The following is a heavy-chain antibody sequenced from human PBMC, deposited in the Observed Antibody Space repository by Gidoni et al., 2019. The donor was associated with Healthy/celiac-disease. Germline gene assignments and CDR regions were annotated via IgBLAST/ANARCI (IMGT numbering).Heavy chain of an antibody. V-gene: IGHV3-48*02. CDR2: ISSSSSTI. CDR1: GFTFSRYG. D-gene: IGHD2-15*01. CDR3: AREGVNCSGGSCYSEADYYMDV. J-gene: IGHJ6*03. Sequence: EVQLVESGGGLVQPGGSRRLACAAPGFTFSRYGMNWVRQAPGKGLGWVSYISSSSSTIYYADSVKGRFTISRDNAKNSLYLQMNSLRDEDTAVYYCAREGVNCSGGSCYSEADYYMDVWGKGTTVTVSS.